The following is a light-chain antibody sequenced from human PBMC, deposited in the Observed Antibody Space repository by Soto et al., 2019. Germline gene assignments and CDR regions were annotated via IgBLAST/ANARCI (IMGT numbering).Light chain of an antibody. J-gene: IGKJ3*01. Sequence: DIQMTQSPSSLSASVGDRVTITCRASQNINNYLAWYQQKPGNAPKLLIYAASTLQSGVPSRFSGGGSGTDFTLTIISRQPEDVATYYCQKYNNGPPATFGPGTKV. CDR2: AAS. CDR1: QNINNY. CDR3: QKYNNGPPAT. V-gene: IGKV1-27*01.